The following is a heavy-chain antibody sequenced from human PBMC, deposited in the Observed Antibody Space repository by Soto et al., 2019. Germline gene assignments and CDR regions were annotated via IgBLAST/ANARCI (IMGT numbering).Heavy chain of an antibody. J-gene: IGHJ4*02. Sequence: GGSLRLSCAASGFTFSSYSMNWVRQAPGKGLEWVSSISSSSSYIYYADSVKGRFTISRDNAKNSLYLQMNSLRAEDTAVYYCARADRYCSSTSCYYLDYWGQGTLVTVSS. CDR1: GFTFSSYS. CDR3: ARADRYCSSTSCYYLDY. V-gene: IGHV3-21*01. D-gene: IGHD2-2*01. CDR2: ISSSSSYI.